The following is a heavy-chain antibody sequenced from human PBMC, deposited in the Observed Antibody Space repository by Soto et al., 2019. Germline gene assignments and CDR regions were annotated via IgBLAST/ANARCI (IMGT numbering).Heavy chain of an antibody. Sequence: EVQLLESGGDLVQPGGSLRLSCVASGFSFSDYSMSWVRQAPGKGLEWVSFIDLSGTTTYYRDSVKGRFTISKDRYRNTVYLRMNSLRVEDACIYYGAKDRVPDGIYSFDYWGQGVLVTVSS. CDR1: GFSFSDYS. D-gene: IGHD2-15*01. J-gene: IGHJ4*02. CDR3: AKDRVPDGIYSFDY. CDR2: IDLSGTTT. V-gene: IGHV3-23*03.